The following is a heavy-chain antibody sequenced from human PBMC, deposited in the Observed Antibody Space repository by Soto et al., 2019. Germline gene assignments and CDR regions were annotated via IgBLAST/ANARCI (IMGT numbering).Heavy chain of an antibody. CDR2: INPNSGGT. V-gene: IGHV1-2*04. D-gene: IGHD2-15*01. J-gene: IGHJ6*02. CDR1: GYTFTGYY. CDR3: ARDSGGSHYYYYYYGMDV. Sequence: ASVKVSCKASGYTFTGYYMHWVRQAPGQGLGWMGWINPNSGGTNYAQKFQGWVTMTRDTSISTAYMELSRLRSDDTAVYYCARDSGGSHYYYYYYGMDVWGQGTTVTVSS.